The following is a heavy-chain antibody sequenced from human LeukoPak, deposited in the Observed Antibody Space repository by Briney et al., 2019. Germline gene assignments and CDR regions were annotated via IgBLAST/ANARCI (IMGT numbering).Heavy chain of an antibody. J-gene: IGHJ4*02. D-gene: IGHD6-13*01. CDR3: ARELASVAAAGTPDY. V-gene: IGHV4-39*07. Sequence: SETLSLTCTVSGGSISSYYWGWIRQPPGKGLEWIGSIYYSGSTYYNPSLKSRVTISVDTSKNQFSLKLSSVTAADTAVYYCARELASVAAAGTPDYWGQGTLVTVSS. CDR1: GGSISSYY. CDR2: IYYSGST.